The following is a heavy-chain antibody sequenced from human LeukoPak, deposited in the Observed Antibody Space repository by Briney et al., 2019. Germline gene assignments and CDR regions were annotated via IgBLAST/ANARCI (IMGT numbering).Heavy chain of an antibody. CDR1: GFTFSSYA. CDR3: AKELTAATTYFDY. CDR2: ISGSSGST. Sequence: GGSLRLSCAASGFTFSSYAMIWVRQAPGKGLEWVSGISGSSGSTYYADSVKGRFTISRDNSKNTLYLQMNSLRAEDTAIYYCAKELTAATTYFDYWGQGTLVTVSS. D-gene: IGHD4-17*01. V-gene: IGHV3-23*01. J-gene: IGHJ4*02.